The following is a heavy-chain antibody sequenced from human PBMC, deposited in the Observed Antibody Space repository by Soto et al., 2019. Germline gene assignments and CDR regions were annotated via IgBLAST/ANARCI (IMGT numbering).Heavy chain of an antibody. D-gene: IGHD1-26*01. J-gene: IGHJ4*02. V-gene: IGHV3-21*01. Sequence: ESGGGLVKPGGSLRLSCAASGFNFRTFSMNWLRQAPGKGLEWVASISSSSAYIYYADSVKGRFTVSRDNAKNSLHLQMNSLRGEDTAMYFCARDMRAVVGVADYWGQGTLVSVSS. CDR1: GFNFRTFS. CDR2: ISSSSAYI. CDR3: ARDMRAVVGVADY.